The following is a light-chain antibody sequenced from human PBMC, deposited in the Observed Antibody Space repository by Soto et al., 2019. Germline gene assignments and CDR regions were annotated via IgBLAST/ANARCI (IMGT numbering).Light chain of an antibody. J-gene: IGKJ1*01. Sequence: DIQMTQSPSTLSASVGDRVTITCRASQSISNSLVWYQQKPGIAPKILIYQASSLESGVPSRFSGSGSGTEFTLTISSLQPDDFATYYCQQYNIYRTFGQGTRVEIK. CDR3: QQYNIYRT. CDR1: QSISNS. CDR2: QAS. V-gene: IGKV1-5*03.